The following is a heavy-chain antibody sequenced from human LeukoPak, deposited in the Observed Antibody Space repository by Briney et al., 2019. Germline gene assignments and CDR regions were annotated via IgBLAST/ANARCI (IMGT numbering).Heavy chain of an antibody. V-gene: IGHV3-11*04. Sequence: PGGSLRLSCAASGFTFSDYYMSWIRQAPGKGLEWVSYISSSGSTIYYADSVKGRFTISRDNAKNSLYLQMNSLRAEDTAVYYCARAHYYYDSSGRGTRDYWAREPWSPSPQ. CDR3: ARAHYYYDSSGRGTRDY. CDR2: ISSSGSTI. D-gene: IGHD3-22*01. CDR1: GFTFSDYY. J-gene: IGHJ4*02.